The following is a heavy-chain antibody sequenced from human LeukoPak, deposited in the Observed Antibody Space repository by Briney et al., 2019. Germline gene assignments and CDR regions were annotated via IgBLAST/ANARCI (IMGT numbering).Heavy chain of an antibody. CDR3: ARGLYIAAAGPYYFDY. V-gene: IGHV4-59*01. CDR2: IYYSGST. J-gene: IGHJ4*02. D-gene: IGHD6-13*01. Sequence: PSETVSLTCTVSGGSISSYYWSWLRQPPGKGLEWIGYIYYSGSTNYNPSLKSRVTISVDTSKNQFSLKLSSVTAADTAVYYCARGLYIAAAGPYYFDYWGQGTVVTVSS. CDR1: GGSISSYY.